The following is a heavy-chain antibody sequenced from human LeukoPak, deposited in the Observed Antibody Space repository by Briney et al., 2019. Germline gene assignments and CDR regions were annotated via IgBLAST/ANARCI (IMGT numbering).Heavy chain of an antibody. D-gene: IGHD6-13*01. CDR1: GYTFTSYD. J-gene: IGHJ5*02. Sequence: ASVKVSCKASGYTFTSYDIIWVRQATGQGLEWMGWMNPNSGNTGYAQKFQGRVTMTRNTSISTAYMELSSLRSEDTAVYYCARETQQLVRGWFDPWGQGTLVTVSS. V-gene: IGHV1-8*01. CDR2: MNPNSGNT. CDR3: ARETQQLVRGWFDP.